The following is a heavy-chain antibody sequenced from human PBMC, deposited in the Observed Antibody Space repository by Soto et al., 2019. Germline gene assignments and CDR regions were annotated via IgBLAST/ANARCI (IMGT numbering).Heavy chain of an antibody. V-gene: IGHV4-34*01. CDR2: INHSGST. J-gene: IGHJ4*01. CDR1: AGFFSGYY. Sequence: SETFSLTSAVSAGFFSGYYWSWSRQPPGKGLEWIGEINHSGSTNYNPSLKSRVTISVDTSKNQFSLKLSSVTAADTAVYYCARSQRECDWWGYFDDWGQGTLVTVSS. CDR3: ARSQRECDWWGYFDD. D-gene: IGHD2-8*02.